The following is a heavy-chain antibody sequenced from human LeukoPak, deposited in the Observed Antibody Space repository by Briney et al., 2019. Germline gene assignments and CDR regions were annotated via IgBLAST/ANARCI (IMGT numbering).Heavy chain of an antibody. D-gene: IGHD6-13*01. J-gene: IGHJ4*02. CDR3: AREHPKTSSSWYEFVDY. V-gene: IGHV4-38-2*02. CDR2: IYHSGGT. CDR1: GYSISSGYY. Sequence: SETLSLTCAVSGYSISSGYYWGWIRQPPGKGLEWIGSIYHSGGTYYNPSLKSRVTISVDTSKNQFSLKLSSVTAADTAVYYCAREHPKTSSSWYEFVDYWGQGTLVTVSS.